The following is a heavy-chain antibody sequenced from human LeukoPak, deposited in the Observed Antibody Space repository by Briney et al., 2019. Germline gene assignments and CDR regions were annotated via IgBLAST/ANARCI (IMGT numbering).Heavy chain of an antibody. J-gene: IGHJ6*02. Sequence: PGGSLRLSCAASGFTFSSYAMHWVRQAPGKGLEYVSAISSNGGSTYYANSVKGRFTISRDNSKNTLYLQMGSLRAEDMAVYYCARVGYTSYYYYGMDVWDQGTTVTVSS. CDR1: GFTFSSYA. CDR2: ISSNGGST. CDR3: ARVGYTSYYYYGMDV. V-gene: IGHV3-64*01. D-gene: IGHD6-13*01.